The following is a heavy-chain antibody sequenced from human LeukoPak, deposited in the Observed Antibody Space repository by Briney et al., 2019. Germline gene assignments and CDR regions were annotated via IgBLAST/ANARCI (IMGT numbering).Heavy chain of an antibody. V-gene: IGHV3-7*04. CDR3: TRDYYGSGWYGNY. CDR2: IKQDGSEK. CDR1: GFTFGIYW. J-gene: IGHJ4*02. D-gene: IGHD6-19*01. Sequence: GGSLRLSFAASGFTFGIYWMSWVRQAPGKGLEWVANIKQDGSEKFYVDSVKGRFTLSRDNAKNSLFLQVNSLRAEDTAVYYCTRDYYGSGWYGNYWGQGTLVTVSS.